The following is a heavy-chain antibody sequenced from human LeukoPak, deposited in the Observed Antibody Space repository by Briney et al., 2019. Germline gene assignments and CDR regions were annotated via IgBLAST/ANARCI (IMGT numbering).Heavy chain of an antibody. D-gene: IGHD6-25*01. CDR3: ARRYTSGWYLDF. Sequence: GGSLRLSCAASGFTFSSYPMYWVRQGPGKGLEYVSAISSNGDITYYANSVKGRFTISRDNSKNTLYLQMGSLRAEDMAVYYCARRYTSGWYLDFWGQGTLVTVSS. CDR2: ISSNGDIT. V-gene: IGHV3-64*01. CDR1: GFTFSSYP. J-gene: IGHJ4*02.